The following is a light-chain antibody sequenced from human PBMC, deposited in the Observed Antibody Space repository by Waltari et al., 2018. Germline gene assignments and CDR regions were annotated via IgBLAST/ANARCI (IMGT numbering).Light chain of an antibody. CDR2: GAS. V-gene: IGKV3-11*01. Sequence: EIVLTQFPATLSLSPGERATLSCRASQSVSSYLAWYQQKPGQAPRLLIYGASNRATGIPARFSGSGSGTDFTLTISSLEPEDFAVYYCQQRSSWPSITFGQGTRLEIK. J-gene: IGKJ5*01. CDR3: QQRSSWPSIT. CDR1: QSVSSY.